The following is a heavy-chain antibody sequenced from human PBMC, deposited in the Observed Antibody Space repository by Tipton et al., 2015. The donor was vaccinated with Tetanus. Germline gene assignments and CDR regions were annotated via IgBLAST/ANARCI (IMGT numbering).Heavy chain of an antibody. D-gene: IGHD1-26*01. CDR3: ARANGPGSSLDY. Sequence: TLSLTCTVSGGSISSGDYYWSWVRQHPAKGLEWIGYIYYSGSTNYNPSLKSRVTISVDTSKNQFSLKLSSVTAADTAVYYCARANGPGSSLDYWGQGTLVTVSS. V-gene: IGHV4-30-4*08. J-gene: IGHJ4*02. CDR2: IYYSGST. CDR1: GGSISSGDYY.